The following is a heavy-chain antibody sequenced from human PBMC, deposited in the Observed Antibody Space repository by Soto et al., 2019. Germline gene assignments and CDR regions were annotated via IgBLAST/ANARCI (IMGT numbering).Heavy chain of an antibody. V-gene: IGHV1-3*01. J-gene: IGHJ3*02. CDR1: GYTFTSYA. Sequence: GASVKVSCKASGYTFTSYAMLWLRQAPGQRLEWMGWINAGNGNTKYSQKFQGRVTITRDTSASTAYMELSSLRSEDTAVYYCARAVGSSVPVAGTGRRAFDIWGQGTMVTVSS. CDR3: ARAVGSSVPVAGTGRRAFDI. CDR2: INAGNGNT. D-gene: IGHD6-19*01.